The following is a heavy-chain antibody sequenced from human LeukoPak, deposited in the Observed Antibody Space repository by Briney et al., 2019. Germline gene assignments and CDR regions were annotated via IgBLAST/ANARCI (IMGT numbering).Heavy chain of an antibody. CDR2: ISYDGSNK. D-gene: IGHD4-17*01. CDR1: GFTFSSYW. V-gene: IGHV3-30-3*01. CDR3: ARGLTTVTTFDY. J-gene: IGHJ4*02. Sequence: GGSLRLSCAASGFTFSSYWMSRVRQAPGKGLEWVAVISYDGSNKYYADSVKGRFTISRDNSKNTLYLQMNSLRAEDTAVYYCARGLTTVTTFDYWGQGTLVTVSS.